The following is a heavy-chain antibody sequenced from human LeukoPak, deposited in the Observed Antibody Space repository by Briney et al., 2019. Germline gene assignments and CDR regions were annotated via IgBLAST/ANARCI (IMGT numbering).Heavy chain of an antibody. J-gene: IGHJ4*02. D-gene: IGHD6-13*01. CDR1: GGSIRSSSYY. Sequence: SETLSLTCTVSGGSIRSSSYYWGWIRQPPGEGLEWIGSIYYSGSTYYNPSLKSRATISVDTSKNQFSLKLSSVTAADTAVYYCARAYSSSWYYFDCWGQGTLVTVSS. CDR3: ARAYSSSWYYFDC. CDR2: IYYSGST. V-gene: IGHV4-39*01.